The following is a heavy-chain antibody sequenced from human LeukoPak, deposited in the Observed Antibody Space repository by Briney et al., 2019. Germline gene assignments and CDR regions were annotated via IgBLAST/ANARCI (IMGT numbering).Heavy chain of an antibody. Sequence: GGSLRLSCAASGFSFSNYGMNWVRQAPGKGLEWVSGIIGSGAMTYYADSVKGRFTISRDNSKNTLYLQMNSLRAEDTAVYYCAKRGAEVGATVAPGDYWGQGTLLTVSS. CDR3: AKRGAEVGATVAPGDY. D-gene: IGHD1-26*01. J-gene: IGHJ4*02. CDR2: IIGSGAMT. CDR1: GFSFSNYG. V-gene: IGHV3-23*01.